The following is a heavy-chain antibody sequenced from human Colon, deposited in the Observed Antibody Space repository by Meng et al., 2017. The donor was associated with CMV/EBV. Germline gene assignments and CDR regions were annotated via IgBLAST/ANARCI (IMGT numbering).Heavy chain of an antibody. V-gene: IGHV3-23*01. CDR2: IISDGRT. D-gene: IGHD4-11*01. Sequence: GGSLRLSCAASNYMSWIRQAPGKGLEWVSTIISDGRTFYADSVKGRFTISRDNSRNTVYLQMNSLRDEDTALYYCAKDDYRYYHGMDVWGQGTTVTVSS. CDR1: NY. CDR3: AKDDYRYYHGMDV. J-gene: IGHJ6*02.